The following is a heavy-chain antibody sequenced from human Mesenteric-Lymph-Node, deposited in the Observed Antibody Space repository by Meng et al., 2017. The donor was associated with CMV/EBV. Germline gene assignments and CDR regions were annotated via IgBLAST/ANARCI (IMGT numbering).Heavy chain of an antibody. CDR3: ARAPCSGGSCQISSWYRSWKFFDY. Sequence: YYWRWIRQPPGKGLEWIGEINHSGSINYNPSLKSRVTISVDTSKNQFSLKLSSVTAADTAVYYCARAPCSGGSCQISSWYRSWKFFDYWGQGTLVTVSS. D-gene: IGHD2-15*01. CDR1: YY. J-gene: IGHJ4*02. V-gene: IGHV4-34*01. CDR2: INHSGSI.